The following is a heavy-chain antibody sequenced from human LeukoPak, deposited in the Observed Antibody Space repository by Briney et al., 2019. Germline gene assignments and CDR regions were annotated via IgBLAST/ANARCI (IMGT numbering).Heavy chain of an antibody. Sequence: GGSLRLSCAVSGFTFTDYWMNWVRQAPGKGLEWVASIRQDGGEKSYVDSVKGRFTISRDNTKSSLYLQINSLRAEDTAVYYCASGQPLLTRWGQGTLVTVSS. CDR1: GFTFTDYW. V-gene: IGHV3-7*01. J-gene: IGHJ4*02. D-gene: IGHD2-21*02. CDR3: ASGQPLLTR. CDR2: IRQDGGEK.